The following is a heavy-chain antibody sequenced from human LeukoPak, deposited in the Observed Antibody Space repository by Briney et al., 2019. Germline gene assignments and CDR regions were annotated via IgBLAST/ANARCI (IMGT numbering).Heavy chain of an antibody. J-gene: IGHJ2*01. CDR3: ARIAALGSYWYFDL. Sequence: GASVKVSCKASGGTFSSYAISWVRQAPGQGLEWMGRIIPILGIANYAQKFQGRVTITADKSTSTAYMELSSLRSEDTAVYYCARIAALGSYWYFDLWGRGTLATVSS. V-gene: IGHV1-69*04. D-gene: IGHD6-6*01. CDR1: GGTFSSYA. CDR2: IIPILGIA.